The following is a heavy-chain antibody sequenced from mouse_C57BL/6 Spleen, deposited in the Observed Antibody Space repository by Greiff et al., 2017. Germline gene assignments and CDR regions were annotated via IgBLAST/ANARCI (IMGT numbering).Heavy chain of an antibody. Sequence: QVQLQQPGAELVKPGASVKLSCKASGYTFTSYWMQWVKQRPGQGLEWIGEIDPSDSYTNYNQKFKGKATLTVDTSTSTAYMQLSSLTSEDSAVYYCARSEYDYDVRYFDYWGQGTTLTVSS. J-gene: IGHJ2*01. CDR1: GYTFTSYW. V-gene: IGHV1-50*01. CDR3: ARSEYDYDVRYFDY. CDR2: IDPSDSYT. D-gene: IGHD2-4*01.